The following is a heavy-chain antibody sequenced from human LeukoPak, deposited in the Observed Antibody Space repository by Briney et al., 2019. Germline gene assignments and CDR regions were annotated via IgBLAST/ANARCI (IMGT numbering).Heavy chain of an antibody. CDR3: AREPVLGYCSGGSCYPQNYYMDV. CDR1: GFTFSSYS. CDR2: ISSSSSYI. J-gene: IGHJ6*03. D-gene: IGHD2-15*01. Sequence: PGGSLRLSCAASGFTFSSYSMNWVRQAPGKGLEWVSSISSSSSYIYYADSVKGRFTISRDNAKNSLYLQMNSLRAEDTAVYYCAREPVLGYCSGGSCYPQNYYMDVWGKGTTVTVSS. V-gene: IGHV3-21*01.